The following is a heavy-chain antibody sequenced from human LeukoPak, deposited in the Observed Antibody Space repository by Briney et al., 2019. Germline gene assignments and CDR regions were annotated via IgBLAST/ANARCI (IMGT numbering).Heavy chain of an antibody. J-gene: IGHJ4*02. CDR1: GGSISSNNW. CDR3: ARGRGLAGRSIDY. Sequence: PSETLSLTCAVSGGSISSNNWWGWVRQPPGKGLEWIGEIYHSGSPNYNPSLKSRVTISVDKSRNHFSLNLSSVTAADTAVYYCARGRGLAGRSIDYWGQGTLVTVSS. CDR2: IYHSGSP. D-gene: IGHD1-26*01. V-gene: IGHV4-4*02.